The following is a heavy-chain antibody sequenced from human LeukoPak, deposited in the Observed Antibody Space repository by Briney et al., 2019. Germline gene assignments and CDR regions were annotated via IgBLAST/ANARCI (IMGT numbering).Heavy chain of an antibody. J-gene: IGHJ6*02. CDR3: ASVYKHGMDV. CDR2: INPSGGST. V-gene: IGHV1-46*01. D-gene: IGHD5-24*01. Sequence: EASVKVSCKASGGTFSSYAISWVRQAPGQGLEWMAIINPSGGSTSHAQKFQGRVTMTRDTSASTVYMELSSLRSEDTAVYYCASVYKHGMDVWGQGTTVTVSS. CDR1: GGTFSSYA.